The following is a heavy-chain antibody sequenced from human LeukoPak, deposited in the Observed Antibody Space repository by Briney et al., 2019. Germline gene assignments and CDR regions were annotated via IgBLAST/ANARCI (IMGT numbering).Heavy chain of an antibody. CDR2: IHHDGSNK. Sequence: GGSLRLSCAASGFTFSSYGMHWVRQAPGKGLDWVAFIHHDGSNKYYADSVRGRFTISRDNSKNTLYLQMNSLRAEDTAVYYCARDGERGNLRGFDYWGQGTLVTVSS. CDR3: ARDGERGNLRGFDY. CDR1: GFTFSSYG. D-gene: IGHD4-23*01. J-gene: IGHJ4*02. V-gene: IGHV3-30*02.